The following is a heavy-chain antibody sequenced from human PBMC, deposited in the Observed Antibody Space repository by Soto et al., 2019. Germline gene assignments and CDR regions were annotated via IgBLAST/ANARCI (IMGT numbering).Heavy chain of an antibody. CDR2: IRSKAYGGTT. CDR3: TIDGQLWLEDWFDP. D-gene: IGHD5-18*01. V-gene: IGHV3-49*04. CDR1: GFTFGDYA. J-gene: IGHJ5*02. Sequence: GGSLRLSCTASGFTFGDYAMSWVRQAPGKGLEWVGFIRSKAYGGTTEYAASVKGRFTISRDDSKSIAYLQMNSLKTEDTAVYYCTIDGQLWLEDWFDPWGQGALVTVSS.